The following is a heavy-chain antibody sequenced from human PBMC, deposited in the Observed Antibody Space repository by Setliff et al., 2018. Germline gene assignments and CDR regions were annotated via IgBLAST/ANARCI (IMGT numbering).Heavy chain of an antibody. Sequence: PGGSLRLSCAASGFTFSTYPMHWVRQAPGKGLEWVAVMWSDGTKKYYADSVKGRFTVSRDISRNTVFLDMNSLRAEDTAVYHCARDIDTTSHYGMFDPWGQGTLVTVSS. CDR1: GFTFSTYP. CDR3: ARDIDTTSHYGMFDP. CDR2: MWSDGTKK. D-gene: IGHD3-9*01. J-gene: IGHJ5*02. V-gene: IGHV3-33*08.